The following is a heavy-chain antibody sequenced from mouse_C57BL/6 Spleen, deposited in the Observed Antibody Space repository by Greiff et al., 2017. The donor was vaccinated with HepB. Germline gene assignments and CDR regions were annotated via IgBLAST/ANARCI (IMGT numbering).Heavy chain of an antibody. CDR2: ISGGGGNT. Sequence: EVQRVESGGGLVKPGGSLKLSCAASGFTFSSYTMSWVRQTPEKRLEWVATISGGGGNTYYPDSVKGRFTISRDNAKNTLYLQMSSLRSEDTALYYCARPGRYDYYFDYWGQGTTLTVSS. D-gene: IGHD2-4*01. CDR1: GFTFSSYT. CDR3: ARPGRYDYYFDY. J-gene: IGHJ2*01. V-gene: IGHV5-9*01.